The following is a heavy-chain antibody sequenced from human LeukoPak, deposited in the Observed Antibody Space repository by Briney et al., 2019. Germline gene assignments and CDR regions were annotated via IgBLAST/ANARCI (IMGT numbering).Heavy chain of an antibody. CDR3: ARASGGATGTKRGLVWFDP. Sequence: PSETLSLTCTVSSGSIRNSNYYWGWVRQPPGKGLEWIGTIYYSGSTYYNPSLQSRVTISVDTSKNQFSLKLSSVTAADTAVYYCARASGGATGTKRGLVWFDPWGQGTLVTVSS. J-gene: IGHJ5*02. D-gene: IGHD1-1*01. V-gene: IGHV4-39*07. CDR2: IYYSGST. CDR1: SGSIRNSNYY.